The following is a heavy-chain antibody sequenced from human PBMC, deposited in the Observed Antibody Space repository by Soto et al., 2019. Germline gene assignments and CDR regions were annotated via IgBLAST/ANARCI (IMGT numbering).Heavy chain of an antibody. CDR2: ISGTGGTV. Sequence: QVQLVESGGGLVKPGESLRLSCAASGFTLSDYYMTWVRQTPGKGLEWISYISGTGGTVNYADSVKGRFTISRDNIKNSLFLQMTSLRDEDTAVYYCARDGLDYYGLDVWGQGTTVTVSS. CDR1: GFTLSDYY. V-gene: IGHV3-11*01. CDR3: ARDGLDYYGLDV. J-gene: IGHJ6*02.